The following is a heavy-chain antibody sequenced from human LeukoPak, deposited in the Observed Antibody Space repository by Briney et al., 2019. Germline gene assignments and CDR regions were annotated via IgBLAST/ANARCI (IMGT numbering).Heavy chain of an antibody. J-gene: IGHJ6*02. V-gene: IGHV3-33*08. Sequence: GGSLRLSCAASGFTFSSYVMSWVRQAPGKGLEWVAVIWYDGSNKYYADSVKGRFTISRDNSKNTLYLQMNSLRAEDTAVYYCARGLSSYRHSSGWYSFYYYGMDVWGQGTTVTVSS. CDR2: IWYDGSNK. CDR3: ARGLSSYRHSSGWYSFYYYGMDV. CDR1: GFTFSSYV. D-gene: IGHD6-19*01.